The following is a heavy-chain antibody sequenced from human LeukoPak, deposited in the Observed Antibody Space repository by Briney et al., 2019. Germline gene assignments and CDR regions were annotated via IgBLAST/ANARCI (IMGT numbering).Heavy chain of an antibody. CDR2: ISSSGSTI. CDR1: GFTFSDYY. CDR3: AKDDAVARFDP. Sequence: PGGSLRLSCAASGFTFSDYYMGWIRQAPGKGLEWVSYISSSGSTIYYADSVKGRFTISRDNAKNSLYLQMNSLRAEDTAVYYCAKDDAVARFDPWGQGTLVTVSS. D-gene: IGHD6-19*01. V-gene: IGHV3-11*04. J-gene: IGHJ5*02.